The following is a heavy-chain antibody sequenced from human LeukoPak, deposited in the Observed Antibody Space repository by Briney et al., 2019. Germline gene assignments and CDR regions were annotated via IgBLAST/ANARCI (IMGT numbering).Heavy chain of an antibody. J-gene: IGHJ4*02. D-gene: IGHD6-13*01. CDR3: ARAPLRQQLVLDY. Sequence: SETLSLTCTVSGGSISSYYWSWIRQPPGKGLEWVGYIYYSGSTNYNPSLKSRVTISVDTSKNQFSLKLSSVTAADTAVYYCARAPLRQQLVLDYWGQGTLVTVSS. CDR2: IYYSGST. CDR1: GGSISSYY. V-gene: IGHV4-59*01.